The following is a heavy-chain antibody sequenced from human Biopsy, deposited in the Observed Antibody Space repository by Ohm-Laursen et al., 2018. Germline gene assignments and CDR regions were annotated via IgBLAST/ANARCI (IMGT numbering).Heavy chain of an antibody. CDR2: VIPIFGTA. J-gene: IGHJ4*02. CDR3: ARDALGGGSYRFFY. V-gene: IGHV1-69*13. Sequence: SVTVSCKASGGTFTNYAISSVRQAPGHGLEWMGGVIPIFGTANYAQKFQGRVTITADESTSTAYMELSSLRSDDTAVYYCARDALGGGSYRFFYWGQGSLVTVSS. CDR1: GGTFTNYA. D-gene: IGHD1-26*01.